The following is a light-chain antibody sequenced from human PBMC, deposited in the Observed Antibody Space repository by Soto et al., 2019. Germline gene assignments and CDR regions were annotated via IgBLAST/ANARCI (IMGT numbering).Light chain of an antibody. Sequence: QSVLTQPASVSGSPGQSITISCTGTSSDIGTYNYVSWYQQHPGKAPKLMIYEVSNRPSGVSNRFSGSKSGNTASLTISGLQAEDEADYYCSSYTTSSTLNVVFGGGTEVTVL. J-gene: IGLJ2*01. CDR3: SSYTTSSTLNVV. CDR1: SSDIGTYNY. V-gene: IGLV2-14*01. CDR2: EVS.